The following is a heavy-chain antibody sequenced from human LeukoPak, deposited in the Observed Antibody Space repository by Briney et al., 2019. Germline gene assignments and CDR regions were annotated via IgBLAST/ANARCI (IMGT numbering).Heavy chain of an antibody. CDR2: INPNSGGT. V-gene: IGHV1-2*02. Sequence: ASVKVSCKASGYTFTGYYMHWVRRAPGQGLEWMGWINPNSGGTNYAQKFQGRVTMTRDTSISTAYMELSRLRSDDTAVYYCARMFRYCSSTSCLPYFDYWGQGTLVTVSS. CDR3: ARMFRYCSSTSCLPYFDY. CDR1: GYTFTGYY. J-gene: IGHJ4*02. D-gene: IGHD2-2*01.